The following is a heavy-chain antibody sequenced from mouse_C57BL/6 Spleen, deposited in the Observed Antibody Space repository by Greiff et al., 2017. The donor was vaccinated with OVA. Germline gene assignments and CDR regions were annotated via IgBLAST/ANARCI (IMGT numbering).Heavy chain of an antibody. CDR2: ISSGSSTI. J-gene: IGHJ4*01. Sequence: EVKLMESGGGLVKPGGSLKLSCAASGFTFSDYGMHWVRQAPEKGLEWVAYISSGSSTIYYADTVKGRFTISRDNAKNTLFLHMTSLRSEDTAMYYCARRLGYAMDYWGQGTSVTVSS. D-gene: IGHD4-1*01. CDR1: GFTFSDYG. CDR3: ARRLGYAMDY. V-gene: IGHV5-17*01.